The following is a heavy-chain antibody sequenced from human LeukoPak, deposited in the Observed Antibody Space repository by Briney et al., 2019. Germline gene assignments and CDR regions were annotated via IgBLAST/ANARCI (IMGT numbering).Heavy chain of an antibody. V-gene: IGHV1-18*01. D-gene: IGHD2-15*01. CDR1: GYTFTSYG. Sequence: ASVKVSCKASGYTFTSYGISWVRQAPGQGLEWMGWISAYNGNTNYAQKLQGRVTMTTDTSTSTAYMELRSLRSDDTAVYYCAREGGAYCSGGSCYSVLDYWGQGTLVTVSS. CDR2: ISAYNGNT. CDR3: AREGGAYCSGGSCYSVLDY. J-gene: IGHJ4*02.